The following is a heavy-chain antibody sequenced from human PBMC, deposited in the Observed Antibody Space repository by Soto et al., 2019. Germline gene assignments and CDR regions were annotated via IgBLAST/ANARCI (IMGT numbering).Heavy chain of an antibody. V-gene: IGHV1-69*01. J-gene: IGHJ3*02. CDR2: IIPILGSA. D-gene: IGHD1-26*01. Sequence: QVQLVQSGAEVKKPGSSVKVSCKASGVTFSSYAISWVRQAPGQGLEWMGGIIPILGSANYAQKFQDRVTITADESTSTTYMELSSLRSEDAAVYYCASRERVDAFDSWGQGTMVTVSS. CDR3: ASRERVDAFDS. CDR1: GVTFSSYA.